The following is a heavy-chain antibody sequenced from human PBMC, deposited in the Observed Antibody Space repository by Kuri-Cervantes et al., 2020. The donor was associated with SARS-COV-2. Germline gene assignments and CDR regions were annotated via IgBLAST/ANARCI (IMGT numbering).Heavy chain of an antibody. Sequence: SVKVSCKASGGTFGSYAISWVRQAPGQGLEWMGGIIPIFGTANYAQKFQGRVTITAYESTSTAYMELSSLRSEDTAVYYCARESGVGVEGSFYYYGMDVWGQGTTVTVSS. J-gene: IGHJ6*02. V-gene: IGHV1-69*13. D-gene: IGHD2-21*01. CDR2: IIPIFGTA. CDR3: ARESGVGVEGSFYYYGMDV. CDR1: GGTFGSYA.